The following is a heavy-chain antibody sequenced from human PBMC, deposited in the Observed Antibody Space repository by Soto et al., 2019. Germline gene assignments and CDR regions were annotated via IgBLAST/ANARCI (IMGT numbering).Heavy chain of an antibody. CDR3: ARAVVKNVSMITFGGVIAATFRY. Sequence: QVQLQESGPGLVKPSQTLSLTCTVSGGSISSGGYYWSWIRQHPGKGLEWIGYIYYSGSTYYNPSLKSRVTISVDTSKNQFSLKLSSVTAADTAVYYCARAVVKNVSMITFGGVIAATFRYWGQGTLVTVSS. D-gene: IGHD3-16*02. V-gene: IGHV4-31*03. J-gene: IGHJ4*02. CDR2: IYYSGST. CDR1: GGSISSGGYY.